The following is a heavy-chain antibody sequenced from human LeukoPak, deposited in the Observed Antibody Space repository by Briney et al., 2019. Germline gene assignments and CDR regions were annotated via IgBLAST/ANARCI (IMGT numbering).Heavy chain of an antibody. CDR1: GFTFTSFS. D-gene: IGHD1-20*01. Sequence: SGGTLRLSCAASGFTFTSFSMNCVPQGPGKGLEWGSSISSSSSYINDADSVKGRFTISRDNAKNSLYLQMNSLRAEDTAVYYCASGVTSDAFDIWGKGTMVTVSS. CDR3: ASGVTSDAFDI. CDR2: ISSSSSYI. V-gene: IGHV3-21*01. J-gene: IGHJ3*02.